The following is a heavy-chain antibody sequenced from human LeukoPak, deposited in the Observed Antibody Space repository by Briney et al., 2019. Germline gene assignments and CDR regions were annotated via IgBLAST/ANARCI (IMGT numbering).Heavy chain of an antibody. J-gene: IGHJ5*02. V-gene: IGHV1-2*02. CDR1: GYTFTSYY. Sequence: ASVKVSCKASGYTFTSYYMHWVRQAPGQGLEWMGWINPNSGGTNYAQKFQGRVTMTRDTSISTAYMELSRLRSDDTAVYYCARDGIGKNWFDPWGQGTLVTVSS. CDR2: INPNSGGT. D-gene: IGHD1-26*01. CDR3: ARDGIGKNWFDP.